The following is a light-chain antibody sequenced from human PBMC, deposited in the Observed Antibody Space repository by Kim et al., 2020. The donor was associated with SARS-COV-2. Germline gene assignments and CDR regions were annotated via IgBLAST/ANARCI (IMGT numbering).Light chain of an antibody. CDR1: SEYSSNA. Sequence: VKHNCTLSSEYSSNAIEWHQQQPEKGPRFLMKLNSDGSHNKGDGIPDRFSGSTSGAERYLTISSLQSEDEADYYCQTWGTGVNVIFGGGTQLTVL. CDR2: LNSDGSH. V-gene: IGLV4-69*01. J-gene: IGLJ2*01. CDR3: QTWGTGVNVI.